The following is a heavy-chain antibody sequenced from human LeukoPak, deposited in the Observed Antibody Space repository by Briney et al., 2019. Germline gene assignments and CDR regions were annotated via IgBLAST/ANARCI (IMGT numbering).Heavy chain of an antibody. D-gene: IGHD3-3*01. CDR3: ARGPQGIWSGHSYYYYYGMDV. Sequence: APVKVSCKASGYTFTGYYMHWVRQAPGQGLEWMGWINPNSGNTGYAQKFQGRVTMTRNTSISTAYMELSSLRSEDTAVYYCARGPQGIWSGHSYYYYYGMDVWGQGTTVTVSS. J-gene: IGHJ6*02. V-gene: IGHV1-8*02. CDR1: GYTFTGYY. CDR2: INPNSGNT.